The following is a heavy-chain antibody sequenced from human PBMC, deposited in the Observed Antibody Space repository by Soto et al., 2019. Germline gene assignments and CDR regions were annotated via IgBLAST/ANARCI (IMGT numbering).Heavy chain of an antibody. CDR2: TYYRSKWYN. V-gene: IGHV6-1*01. D-gene: IGHD5-12*01. CDR3: ARGAKLLGYDKDYYYMVV. J-gene: IGHJ6*03. CDR1: GDSVSSNSAA. Sequence: SQTLSLTCAISGDSVSSNSAAWNWIRQSPSRGLEWLGRTYYRSKWYNDYAVSVKSRITINPDTSKNQFSLQLNSVTPEDTAVYYCARGAKLLGYDKDYYYMVVWGTGTTVTVFS.